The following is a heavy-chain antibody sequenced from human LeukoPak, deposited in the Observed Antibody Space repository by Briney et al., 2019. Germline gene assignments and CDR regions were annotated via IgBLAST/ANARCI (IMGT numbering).Heavy chain of an antibody. CDR3: ARTVGSQEY. Sequence: GGSLRLSCTASGFTFSSYWMHWVRQAPGKGLVWVSRINSDGSVTTYADSVKGRFTISRDNAKNTLFLQMNSLRLEDTAVYYCARTVGSQEYWGQGTLVTVSS. V-gene: IGHV3-74*01. D-gene: IGHD4-23*01. J-gene: IGHJ4*02. CDR1: GFTFSSYW. CDR2: INSDGSVT.